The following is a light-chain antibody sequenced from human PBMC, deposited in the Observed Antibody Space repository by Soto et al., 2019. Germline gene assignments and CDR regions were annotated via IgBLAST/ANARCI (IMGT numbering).Light chain of an antibody. CDR3: HQYTSSPWT. Sequence: EVGLTQSPGTLSLSPGERATLSCRASQSVSSGYLGWYQQKPGQAPRLLIYGASSRATGIPDRFSGSGSGTDFTLTITFLDPEDFALYFCHQYTSSPWTFGPGPKVDIK. CDR2: GAS. J-gene: IGKJ1*01. CDR1: QSVSSGY. V-gene: IGKV3-20*01.